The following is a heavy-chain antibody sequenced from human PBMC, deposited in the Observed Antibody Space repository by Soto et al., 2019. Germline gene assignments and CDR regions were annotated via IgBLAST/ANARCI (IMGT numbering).Heavy chain of an antibody. CDR3: AKVSLGATTITDFYYYGMDV. D-gene: IGHD1-26*01. J-gene: IGHJ6*02. V-gene: IGHV3-23*01. CDR2: ITGSGENT. CDR1: GFTFDNYA. Sequence: GGSLRLSCAASGFTFDNYAMNWVRQAPGKGLEWVSGITGSGENTYYADSVKGRFTISRDNSKNTLYVQLNSLRVEDTAIYYCAKVSLGATTITDFYYYGMDVWGQGTMVTVS.